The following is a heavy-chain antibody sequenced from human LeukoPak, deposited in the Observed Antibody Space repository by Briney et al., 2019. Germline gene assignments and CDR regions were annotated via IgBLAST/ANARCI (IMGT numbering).Heavy chain of an antibody. CDR2: INPNSGGT. V-gene: IGHV1-2*02. D-gene: IGHD6-13*01. Sequence: ASVKVSCTASGYTFTGYYMHWVRQAPGQGLEWMGWINPNSGGTNYAQKFQGRVTMTRDTSISTAYMELSRLRSDDTAVYYCARLGAAAGTSYYYMDVWGKGTTVTVSS. J-gene: IGHJ6*03. CDR1: GYTFTGYY. CDR3: ARLGAAAGTSYYYMDV.